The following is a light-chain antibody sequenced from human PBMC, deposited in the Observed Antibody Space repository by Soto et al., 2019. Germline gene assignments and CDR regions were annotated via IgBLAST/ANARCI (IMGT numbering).Light chain of an antibody. V-gene: IGKV3-20*01. J-gene: IGKJ4*01. Sequence: EIVLTQSPGTLSLSPGERATLSCRASQSVTSNYLAWYQHKPRQAPRLLLYDASSRATGIPTRFSGSGSATDFTLTTSSLQPQDFAVYYCQQHGTSPPLTFGRGTKVEIK. CDR3: QQHGTSPPLT. CDR1: QSVTSNY. CDR2: DAS.